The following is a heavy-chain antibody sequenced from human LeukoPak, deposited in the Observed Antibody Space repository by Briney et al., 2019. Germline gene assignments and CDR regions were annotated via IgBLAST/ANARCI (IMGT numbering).Heavy chain of an antibody. D-gene: IGHD3-16*02. J-gene: IGHJ4*02. V-gene: IGHV4-34*01. CDR2: INHSGST. CDR1: GGSFSGYY. CDR3: ARTNDYVWGSYRYPIWFDY. Sequence: SETLSLTCAVYGGSFSGYYWSWIRQPPGKGLEWIGEINHSGSTNYNPSLKSRVTISVDTSKNQFSLKLSSVTAADTAVYYCARTNDYVWGSYRYPIWFDYWGQGTLVTVSS.